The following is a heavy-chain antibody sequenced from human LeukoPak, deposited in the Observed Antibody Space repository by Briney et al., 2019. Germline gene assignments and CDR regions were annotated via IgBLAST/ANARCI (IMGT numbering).Heavy chain of an antibody. Sequence: GESLKISCKGSGYSFTRNWIGWVRQMPGKGLEWMGIIYPGDSETRYSPSFQGQVSVSADKSISAAYLQWSSLQASDTGMYYCATLDYCGGQSCWIFDYWGQGTLVTVSS. D-gene: IGHD2-21*01. V-gene: IGHV5-51*01. J-gene: IGHJ4*02. CDR1: GYSFTRNW. CDR2: IYPGDSET. CDR3: ATLDYCGGQSCWIFDY.